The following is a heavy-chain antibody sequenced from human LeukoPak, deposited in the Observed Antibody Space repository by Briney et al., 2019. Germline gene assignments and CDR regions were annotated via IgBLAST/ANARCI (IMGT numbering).Heavy chain of an antibody. J-gene: IGHJ6*03. V-gene: IGHV3-21*01. CDR3: ARGSNPVGYYYYYMDV. Sequence: PGGSLRLSCAASGFTFSSYSMNWVRQAPGKGLEWVSSISSSSSYIYYADSVKGRFTISRDNAKNSLYLQMNSLRAEDAAVCYCARGSNPVGYYYYYMDVWGKGTTVTVSS. D-gene: IGHD4-11*01. CDR1: GFTFSSYS. CDR2: ISSSSSYI.